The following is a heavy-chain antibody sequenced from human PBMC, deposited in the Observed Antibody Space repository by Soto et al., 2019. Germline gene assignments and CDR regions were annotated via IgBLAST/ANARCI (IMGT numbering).Heavy chain of an antibody. CDR1: GFIFRGYA. D-gene: IGHD2-15*01. CDR3: AQGAVWVLAATGGRLDY. J-gene: IGHJ4*02. CDR2: INTGGST. Sequence: EVQLLESGGGLVQPGGSLRLACAASGFIFRGYAMTWIRQAPGRGLEWVSAINTGGSTYYAASVKGRFIISRDNSNNMLYLQMNSLRADDTAVYYCAQGAVWVLAATGGRLDYWGQGTQVTVSS. V-gene: IGHV3-23*01.